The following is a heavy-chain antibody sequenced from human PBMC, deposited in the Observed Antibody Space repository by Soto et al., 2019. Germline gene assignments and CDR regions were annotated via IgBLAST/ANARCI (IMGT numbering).Heavy chain of an antibody. CDR2: INQGGSEK. J-gene: IGHJ1*01. CDR3: VWQPALRH. D-gene: IGHD3-16*01. V-gene: IGHV3-7*02. CDR1: GFTFSTYW. Sequence: EVQLVESGGGLVQPGGSLRLSCAASGFTFSTYWMSWVRQAPGKGLEWVANINQGGSEKSYVDAVKGRFTISRDNAKNSVYLQTNSLRAEDTAVYSCVWQPALRHWGRGTLVTVSS.